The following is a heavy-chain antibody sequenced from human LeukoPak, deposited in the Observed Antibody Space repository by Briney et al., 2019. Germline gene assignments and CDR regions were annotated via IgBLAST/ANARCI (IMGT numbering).Heavy chain of an antibody. CDR2: ISTGSNYI. CDR3: ARLFDYGDYRAESY. J-gene: IGHJ4*02. Sequence: PGGSLRLSCAASGFTFRTYTIHWVRQAPGKGLEWVSSISTGSNYIYYADSVKGRFTTSRDNAKNALYLQMNSLLAEDTAVYYCARLFDYGDYRAESYWGQGTLVTVSS. V-gene: IGHV3-21*01. D-gene: IGHD4-17*01. CDR1: GFTFRTYT.